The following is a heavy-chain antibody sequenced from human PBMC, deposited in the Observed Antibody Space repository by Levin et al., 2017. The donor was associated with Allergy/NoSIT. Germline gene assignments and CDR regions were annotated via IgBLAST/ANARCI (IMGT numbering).Heavy chain of an antibody. CDR2: IIPILGIA. CDR1: GGTFSSYP. D-gene: IGHD2-15*01. CDR3: ARCGGSGDYGFDP. V-gene: IGHV1-69*02. J-gene: IGHJ5*02. Sequence: ASVKVSCKASGGTFSSYPISWVRQAPGQGLEWMGRIIPILGIANYAQKFQGRVTITADKSTSTAYMELSSLRSEDTAVYYCARCGGSGDYGFDPWGQGTLVTVSS.